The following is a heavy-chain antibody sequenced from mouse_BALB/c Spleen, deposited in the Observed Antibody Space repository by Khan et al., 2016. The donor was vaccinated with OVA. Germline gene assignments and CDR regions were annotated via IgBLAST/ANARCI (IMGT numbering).Heavy chain of an antibody. CDR3: ARGGDGTSFAY. CDR2: IDPSDSET. CDR1: GYTFTSFW. V-gene: IGHV1-61*01. J-gene: IGHJ3*01. Sequence: QVQLKQSGAELVRPGASVKLSCKASGYTFTSFWMNWVTERPGQGLEWIGMIDPSDSETHYNQMFKDKATLTVDKSSSTAYMQLSGLTSEDSAVYYCARGGDGTSFAYWGQGTLVTVSA. D-gene: IGHD2-1*01.